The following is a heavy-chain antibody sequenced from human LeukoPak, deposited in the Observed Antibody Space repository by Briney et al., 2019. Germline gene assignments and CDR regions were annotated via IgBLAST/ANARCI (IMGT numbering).Heavy chain of an antibody. D-gene: IGHD2-2*01. V-gene: IGHV4-34*01. J-gene: IGHJ6*02. CDR2: INHSGST. CDR3: ARGHIVVVPAATSYYYYGMDV. CDR1: GGSFSGYY. Sequence: SETLSLTCAVYGGSFSGYYWSWIRQPPGKGLEWIGEINHSGSTNYNPSLKSRVTISVDTSKNQFSLKLSSVTAADTAVYYCARGHIVVVPAATSYYYYGMDVWGQGTTVTISS.